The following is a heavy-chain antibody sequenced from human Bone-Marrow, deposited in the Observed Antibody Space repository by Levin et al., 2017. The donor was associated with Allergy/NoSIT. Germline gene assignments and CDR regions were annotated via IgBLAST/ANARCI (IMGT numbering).Heavy chain of an antibody. CDR3: ASRNYYDFWSGYYL. V-gene: IGHV3-30-3*01. CDR2: ISYDGSNK. J-gene: IGHJ4*02. Sequence: SCAASGFTFSSYAMHWVRQAPGKGLEWVAVISYDGSNKYYADSVKGRFTISRDNSKNTLYLQMNSLRAEDTAVYYCASRNYYDFWSGYYLWGQGTLVTVSS. D-gene: IGHD3-3*01. CDR1: GFTFSSYA.